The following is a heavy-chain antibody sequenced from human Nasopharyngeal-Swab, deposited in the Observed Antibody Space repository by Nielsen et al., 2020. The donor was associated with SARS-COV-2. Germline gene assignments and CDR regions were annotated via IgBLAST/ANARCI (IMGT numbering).Heavy chain of an antibody. Sequence: GESLKISCATSGFTFSNYWMHWVRQAPGKGLEWVARIDMRGRTTTHADSVKGRFTISRDNAKNTLSLQLNSLTPEDTAVYFCVRGPVEGATVYFQFWGQSTLVTVSS. CDR3: VRGPVEGATVYFQF. D-gene: IGHD1-26*01. V-gene: IGHV3-74*03. CDR1: GFTFSNYW. CDR2: IDMRGRTT. J-gene: IGHJ1*01.